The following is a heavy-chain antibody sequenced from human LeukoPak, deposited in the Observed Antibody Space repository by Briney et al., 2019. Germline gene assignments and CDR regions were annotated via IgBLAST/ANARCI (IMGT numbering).Heavy chain of an antibody. D-gene: IGHD6-19*01. CDR2: INANSGTR. Sequence: PGGSLRLFCETSAFASSFFAMSWLRQAPAKGLEWVSTINANSGTRSYAASVRGRFTISRDNSKNTLYLQLNTLRADDTAVYYCAKPISGGLAVTADWFAPWGQGTLVVVSS. CDR3: AKPISGGLAVTADWFAP. V-gene: IGHV3-23*01. J-gene: IGHJ5*01. CDR1: AFASSFFA.